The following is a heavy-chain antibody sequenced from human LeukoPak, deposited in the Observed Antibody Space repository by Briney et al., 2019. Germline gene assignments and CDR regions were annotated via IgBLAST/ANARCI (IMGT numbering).Heavy chain of an antibody. CDR3: ARQGGGIFDFDY. CDR2: SYYGGSP. D-gene: IGHD3-10*01. J-gene: IGHJ4*02. CDR1: GGSISSTSYY. V-gene: IGHV4-39*01. Sequence: SETLSLTCTVSGGSISSTSYYWGWIRQPPGKGLEWIGSSYYGGSPYYNPSLKSRVTISVDTSKNQFSLKLSSVTAADTAVYYCARQGGGIFDFDYWGQGTLVTVSS.